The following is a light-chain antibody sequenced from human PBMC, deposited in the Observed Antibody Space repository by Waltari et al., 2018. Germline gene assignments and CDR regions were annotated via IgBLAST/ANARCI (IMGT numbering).Light chain of an antibody. CDR3: QQSHSAPLA. J-gene: IGKJ4*01. CDR1: RAITNY. V-gene: IGKV1-39*01. Sequence: DIQMTQSPSSLSASVGDRVTITCRASRAITNYVHGYQQRPGLAPKLLIYAASTLQGGVQTRFSGSGSGTDFPLTISSLQIADFATYYCQQSHSAPLAFGGGTRLEI. CDR2: AAS.